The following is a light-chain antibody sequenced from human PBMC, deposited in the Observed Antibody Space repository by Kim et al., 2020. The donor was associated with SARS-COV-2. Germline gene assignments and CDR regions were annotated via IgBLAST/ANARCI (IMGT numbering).Light chain of an antibody. CDR3: QQYTSSPPAYT. V-gene: IGKV3-20*01. Sequence: PWERATLSCRASQRRRSGYLAWYQQTSGQPPRRIIFGASSMAAGIPDRFSGSGSGTDFPLTISILEPEDFAVYYCQQYTSSPPAYTFGQGTKLEI. CDR1: QRRRSGY. CDR2: GAS. J-gene: IGKJ2*01.